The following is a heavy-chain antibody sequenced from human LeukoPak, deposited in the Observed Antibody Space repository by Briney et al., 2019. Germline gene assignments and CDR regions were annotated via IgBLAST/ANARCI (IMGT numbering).Heavy chain of an antibody. CDR1: GFTFSDYY. V-gene: IGHV3-11*01. J-gene: IGHJ6*02. D-gene: IGHD6-6*01. CDR2: ISSSGSTI. CDR3: ARESKQFFLRGMDV. Sequence: GGSLRLSCAASGFTFSDYYMSWIRQAPGKGLEWVSYISSSGSTIYYADSVKGRFTISRDNAKNSLYLQMNSLRAEDTALYHCARESKQFFLRGMDVWGQGTTVTVSS.